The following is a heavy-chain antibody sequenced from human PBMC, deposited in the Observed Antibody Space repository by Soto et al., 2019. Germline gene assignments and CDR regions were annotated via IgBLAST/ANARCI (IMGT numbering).Heavy chain of an antibody. J-gene: IGHJ6*02. CDR2: ISYNGGNK. CDR1: GFTFSNSG. CDR3: AIVLLQGIFGASYGMDV. D-gene: IGHD3-3*01. Sequence: PGGSLRLSCAPSGFTFSNSGMHWVRQAPGKGLEWVTVISYNGGNKQYSDSVKGRFTISRDHSKNTLYLQMNSLRTEDTAIYYCAIVLLQGIFGASYGMDVWGQGTTVTVSS. V-gene: IGHV3-30*03.